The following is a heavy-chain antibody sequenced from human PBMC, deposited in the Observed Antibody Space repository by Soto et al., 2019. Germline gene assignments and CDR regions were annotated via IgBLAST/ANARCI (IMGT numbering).Heavy chain of an antibody. V-gene: IGHV1-46*01. D-gene: IGHD1-7*01. J-gene: IGHJ6*02. CDR2: INPSGGST. CDR1: GYTFTSYY. Sequence: ASVKVSCKASGYTFTSYYMHWVRRAPGQGLEWMGIINPSGGSTSYAQKFQGRVTMTRDTSTSTVYMELSSLRSEDTAVYYCARDGRGTGTTFYGMDVWGQGTTVTVSS. CDR3: ARDGRGTGTTFYGMDV.